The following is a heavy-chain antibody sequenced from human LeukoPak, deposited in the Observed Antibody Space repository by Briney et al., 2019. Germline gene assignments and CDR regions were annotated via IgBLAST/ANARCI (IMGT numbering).Heavy chain of an antibody. Sequence: GGSLRLSCAASGFTFSSYAMSWVHQAPGKGLEWVSAISGSGGSTYYADSVKGRFTISRDNSKNTLYLQMNSLRAEDTAVYYCARRAQGPNWNDGNWFDPWGQGTLVTVFS. CDR3: ARRAQGPNWNDGNWFDP. J-gene: IGHJ5*02. V-gene: IGHV3-23*01. D-gene: IGHD1-20*01. CDR2: ISGSGGST. CDR1: GFTFSSYA.